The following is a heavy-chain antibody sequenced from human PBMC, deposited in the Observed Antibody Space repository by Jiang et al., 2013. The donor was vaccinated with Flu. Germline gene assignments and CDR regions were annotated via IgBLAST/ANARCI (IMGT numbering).Heavy chain of an antibody. CDR3: ARVRITMVGDWFDP. D-gene: IGHD3-10*01. CDR2: ST. J-gene: IGHJ5*02. Sequence: STYYNPSLKGRVTISVDTSKNQFSLKLSSVTAADTAVYYCARVRITMVGDWFDPWGQGTLVTVSS. V-gene: IGHV4-30-2*05.